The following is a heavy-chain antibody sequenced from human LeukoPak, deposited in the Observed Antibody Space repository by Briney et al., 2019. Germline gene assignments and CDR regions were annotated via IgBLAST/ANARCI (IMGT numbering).Heavy chain of an antibody. D-gene: IGHD6-19*01. Sequence: SETLSLTCTVSGYSISSGYYWGWIRQPPGKGLEWIGDVYYSGSTYYNPSLKSRVTISVDTSKNQFSLKLSSVTAADTAVYYCARRSVAGVSNWFDPWGQGTLVTVSS. CDR2: VYYSGST. J-gene: IGHJ5*02. CDR1: GYSISSGYY. V-gene: IGHV4-38-2*02. CDR3: ARRSVAGVSNWFDP.